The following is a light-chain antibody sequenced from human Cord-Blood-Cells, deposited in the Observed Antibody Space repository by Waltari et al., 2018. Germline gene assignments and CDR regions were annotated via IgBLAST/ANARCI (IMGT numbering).Light chain of an antibody. J-gene: IGLJ1*01. CDR1: SSDVGGYNY. CDR2: DVS. V-gene: IGLV2-14*03. Sequence: QSALTQPASVSGSPGQSITISCTGTSSDVGGYNYVSWYQQHPGKAPKLMLYDVSNRPSGVSNRFSVSKSGNTASLTISGLQAEDEADYYCSSYTSSSTLVFGTGTKVTVL. CDR3: SSYTSSSTLV.